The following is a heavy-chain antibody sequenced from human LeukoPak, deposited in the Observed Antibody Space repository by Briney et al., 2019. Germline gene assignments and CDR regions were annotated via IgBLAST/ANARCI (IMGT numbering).Heavy chain of an antibody. V-gene: IGHV1-18*01. CDR1: GYTFTSYG. CDR2: ISAYNGNT. Sequence: ALVKVSCKASGYTFTSYGISWVRQAPGQGLEWMGWISAYNGNTNYAQKLQGRVTMTTDTSTSTAYMELRSLRSDDTAVYYCARDQDSGWPSDAFDIWGQGTMVTVSS. CDR3: ARDQDSGWPSDAFDI. J-gene: IGHJ3*02. D-gene: IGHD6-19*01.